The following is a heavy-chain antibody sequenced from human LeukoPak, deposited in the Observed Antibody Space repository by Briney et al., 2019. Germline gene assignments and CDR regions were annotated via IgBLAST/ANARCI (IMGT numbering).Heavy chain of an antibody. J-gene: IGHJ6*02. Sequence: GRSLRLSCAASGFTFSSYAMHWVRQAPGKGLEWVAVISYDGSNKYYADSVKGRFTISRDNSKNTLYLQMNSLRAEDTAVYYCAKEFNREYHYYGMDVWGQGTTVTVSS. CDR2: ISYDGSNK. CDR1: GFTFSSYA. D-gene: IGHD1-26*01. V-gene: IGHV3-30-3*01. CDR3: AKEFNREYHYYGMDV.